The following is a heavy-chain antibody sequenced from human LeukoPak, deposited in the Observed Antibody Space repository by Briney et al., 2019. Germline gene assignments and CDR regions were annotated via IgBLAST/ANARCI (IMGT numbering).Heavy chain of an antibody. D-gene: IGHD3-9*01. V-gene: IGHV4-59*08. J-gene: IGHJ3*02. CDR3: ARHVPTGSPSAFDI. CDR2: IYYSGST. CDR1: GGSISGYY. Sequence: PSETLSLTCSVSGGSISGYYWSWIRQPPGRGLEWIGYIYYSGSTSYNPSLKSRVTMSVDTSKNQFSLNLSSVTAADTAVYYCARHVPTGSPSAFDIWGQGTMSTVSS.